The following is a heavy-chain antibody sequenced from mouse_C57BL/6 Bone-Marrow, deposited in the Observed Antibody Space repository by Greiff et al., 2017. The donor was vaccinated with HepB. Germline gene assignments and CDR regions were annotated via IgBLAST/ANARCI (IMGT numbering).Heavy chain of an antibody. V-gene: IGHV1-69*01. CDR3: ARYPYYYGSSYWYFDV. D-gene: IGHD1-1*01. J-gene: IGHJ1*03. Sequence: QVQLQQPGAELVMPGASVKLSCKASGYTFTSYWMHWVKQRPGQGLEWIGEIDPSDSYTNYNQKFKGKSTLTVDKSSSTAYMQRSSLTSEDSAVYYCARYPYYYGSSYWYFDVWGTGTTVTVSS. CDR2: IDPSDSYT. CDR1: GYTFTSYW.